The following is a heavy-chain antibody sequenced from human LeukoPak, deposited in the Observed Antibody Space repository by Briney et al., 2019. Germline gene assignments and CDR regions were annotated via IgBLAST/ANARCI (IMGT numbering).Heavy chain of an antibody. CDR2: IYYSGRA. V-gene: IGHV4-39*01. Sequence: PSETLSLTCTVSSGSISSSDYYWGWIRQPPGKGLEWIGTIYYSGRAYYSPSLKSRVTISVDTSKSQFSLNLNSLTAADTAVYYCARLTTGFCSGGSCYSDHYYFYMDVWAKGTTVTVSS. D-gene: IGHD2-15*01. CDR3: ARLTTGFCSGGSCYSDHYYFYMDV. CDR1: SGSISSSDYY. J-gene: IGHJ6*03.